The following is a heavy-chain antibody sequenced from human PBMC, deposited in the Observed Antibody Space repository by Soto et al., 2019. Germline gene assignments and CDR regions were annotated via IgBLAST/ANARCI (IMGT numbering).Heavy chain of an antibody. J-gene: IGHJ3*02. V-gene: IGHV4-61*01. Sequence: SETLSLTGTVSGGSISSGSHYWSWIRQPPGKGLEWIAYIYYSGSTNYNPSLKSRVTISVDTSKNQFSLKLSSVTAADTAVYYCARVGGYYDSSGYYWDAFDIWGQGTMVTVS. CDR2: IYYSGST. CDR1: GGSISSGSHY. D-gene: IGHD3-22*01. CDR3: ARVGGYYDSSGYYWDAFDI.